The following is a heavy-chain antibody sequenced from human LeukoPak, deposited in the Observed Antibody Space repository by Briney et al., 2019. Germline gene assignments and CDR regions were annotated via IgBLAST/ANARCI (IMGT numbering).Heavy chain of an antibody. V-gene: IGHV3-74*01. CDR3: ARASLVEAGSGGSYFDY. CDR2: INTDGSST. CDR1: GFTFSIYW. Sequence: PGGSLRLSCAASGFTFSIYWMHWVRQGPGKGLVWVSRINTDGSSTTYADSVKGRFTISRDNAKNTLYLQMNSLSAEDTAVYYCARASLVEAGSGGSYFDYWGRGALVTVSS. J-gene: IGHJ4*02. D-gene: IGHD1-26*01.